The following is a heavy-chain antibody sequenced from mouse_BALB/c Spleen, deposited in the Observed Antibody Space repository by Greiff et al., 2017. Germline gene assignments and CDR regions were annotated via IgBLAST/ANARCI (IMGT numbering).Heavy chain of an antibody. CDR3: ARGLRYWYFDY. J-gene: IGHJ2*01. D-gene: IGHD1-1*01. Sequence: VQLQQPGAELVKPGASVKLSCKASGYTFTSYWMHWVKQRPGQGLEWIGEINPSNGRTNYNEKFKSKATLTVDKSSSTAYMQLSSLTSEDSAVYYCARGLRYWYFDYWGQGTTLTVSS. CDR2: INPSNGRT. CDR1: GYTFTSYW. V-gene: IGHV1S81*02.